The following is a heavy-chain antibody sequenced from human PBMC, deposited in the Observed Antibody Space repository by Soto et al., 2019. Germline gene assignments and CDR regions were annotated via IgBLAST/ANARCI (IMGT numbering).Heavy chain of an antibody. J-gene: IGHJ6*02. V-gene: IGHV5-10-1*01. Sequence: GESLKISCKGSGYSFTSYWISWVRQMPGKGLEWMGRIDPSDSYTNYSPSFQGHVTISADKSISTAYLQWGSLKASDTAMYYCARPLAGYYYYGMDVRGQGTTVTVSS. CDR1: GYSFTSYW. CDR2: IDPSDSYT. CDR3: ARPLAGYYYYGMDV.